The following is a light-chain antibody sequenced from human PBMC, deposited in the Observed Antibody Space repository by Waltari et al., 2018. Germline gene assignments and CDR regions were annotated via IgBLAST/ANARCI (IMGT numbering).Light chain of an antibody. V-gene: IGKV1-5*03. Sequence: DIQMTQSPATLSASVGHRVTITWRASENINSWLAWYQQKPGKAPKVLLYKASSLESGVPSRFSGSGSGTEFTLTISSLQPDDSATYYCQQYNRYSLTFGGGTKVEIK. J-gene: IGKJ4*01. CDR2: KAS. CDR3: QQYNRYSLT. CDR1: ENINSW.